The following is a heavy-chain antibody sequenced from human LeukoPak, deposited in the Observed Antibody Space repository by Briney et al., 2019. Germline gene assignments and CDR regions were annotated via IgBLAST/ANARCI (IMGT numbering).Heavy chain of an antibody. Sequence: ASVKVSCKASGYTFTGYYMHWVPQAPGQGLEWMGWINPNSGGTNYAQKFQGRVSMTRDTSISTAYMELSRLRSDDTAVYYCARDHPPEMATRKMTLDYWGQGTLVTVSS. CDR1: GYTFTGYY. CDR3: ARDHPPEMATRKMTLDY. D-gene: IGHD5-24*01. CDR2: INPNSGGT. V-gene: IGHV1-2*02. J-gene: IGHJ4*02.